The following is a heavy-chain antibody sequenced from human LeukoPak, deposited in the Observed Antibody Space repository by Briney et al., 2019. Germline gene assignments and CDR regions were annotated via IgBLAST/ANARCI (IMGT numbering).Heavy chain of an antibody. D-gene: IGHD4-17*01. CDR1: GYTFTGYY. Sequence: ASVKVSCKASGYTFTGYYMDWVRQAPGQGLEWMGWINPNSGSTNYAQKFQGRVTMTRDTSISTAYMELSRLRSDDTAVYYCAREQVHGDYVVFYYYYGMDVWGQGTTVTVSS. CDR3: AREQVHGDYVVFYYYYGMDV. CDR2: INPNSGST. J-gene: IGHJ6*02. V-gene: IGHV1-2*02.